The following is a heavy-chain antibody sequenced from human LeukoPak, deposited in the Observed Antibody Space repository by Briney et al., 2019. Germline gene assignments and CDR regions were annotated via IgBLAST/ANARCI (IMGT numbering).Heavy chain of an antibody. CDR2: ISGSGSTI. D-gene: IGHD6-6*01. CDR1: GFTLTTYE. CDR3: ARDLGYSSSPLDY. V-gene: IGHV3-48*03. J-gene: IGHJ4*02. Sequence: SGGSLRLSCVASGFTLTTYEMNWVRQAPGKGLEWISYISGSGSTIYYAYSVRGRFTISRDNAKNSLYLQMNSLKAEDTAVYYCARDLGYSSSPLDYWGQGALVTVSS.